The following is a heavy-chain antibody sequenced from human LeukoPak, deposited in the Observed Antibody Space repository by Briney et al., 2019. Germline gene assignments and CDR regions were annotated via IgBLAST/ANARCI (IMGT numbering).Heavy chain of an antibody. V-gene: IGHV3-7*01. CDR1: GFTFSSYW. CDR2: IKQDGSEK. CDR3: ARDKGYYDSSSSYYYGMDV. D-gene: IGHD3-22*01. Sequence: GGSLRLSCAASGFTFSSYWMSWVRQAPEKGLEWVANIKQDGSEKYYVDSVKGRFTISRDNAKNSLYLQMNSLRAEDTAVYYCARDKGYYDSSSSYYYGMDVWGQGTTVTVSS. J-gene: IGHJ6*02.